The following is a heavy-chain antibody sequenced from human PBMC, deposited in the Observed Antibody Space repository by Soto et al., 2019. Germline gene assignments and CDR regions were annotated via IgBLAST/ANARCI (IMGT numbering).Heavy chain of an antibody. V-gene: IGHV4-61*01. Sequence: SETLSLTCTVSGGSVSSGSYYWSWIRQPPGKGLEWIGYIYYSGSTNYNPSLKSRVTISVDTSKNQFSLKLSSVTAADTAVYYCARDRDGYNYWPPDYWGQGTLVTVSS. J-gene: IGHJ4*02. CDR1: GGSVSSGSYY. CDR3: ARDRDGYNYWPPDY. CDR2: IYYSGST. D-gene: IGHD5-12*01.